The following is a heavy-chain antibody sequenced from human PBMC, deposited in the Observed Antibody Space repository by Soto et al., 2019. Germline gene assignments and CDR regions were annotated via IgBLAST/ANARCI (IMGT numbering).Heavy chain of an antibody. CDR3: ARVGGSFYDILTGYYPPRWYFDY. J-gene: IGHJ4*02. CDR1: GFPFSSYI. Sequence: GGSLRLSCASSGFPFSSYIMNLVRPAPGKGLEWVSYISSSSSTIYYADSVKGRFTISRDNAKNSLYLQMNSLRDEDTAVYYCARVGGSFYDILTGYYPPRWYFDYWGQGTLVTVSS. D-gene: IGHD3-9*01. V-gene: IGHV3-48*02. CDR2: ISSSSSTI.